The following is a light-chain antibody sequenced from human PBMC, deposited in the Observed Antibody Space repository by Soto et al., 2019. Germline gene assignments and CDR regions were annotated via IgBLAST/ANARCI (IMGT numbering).Light chain of an antibody. CDR1: QSVSTY. CDR2: GAY. Sequence: EIVLTQSPATLSLSPVERATLSCRASQSVSTYLAWYQHKRGQAPRLLIYGAYTRATGIPARFSGSGSGTEFTLTISSLQSEDFAVYYCEQYNNWPITFGQGTRLEIK. V-gene: IGKV3-15*01. J-gene: IGKJ5*01. CDR3: EQYNNWPIT.